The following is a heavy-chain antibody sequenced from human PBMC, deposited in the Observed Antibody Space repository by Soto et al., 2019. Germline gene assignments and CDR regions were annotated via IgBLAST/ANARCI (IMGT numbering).Heavy chain of an antibody. D-gene: IGHD2-15*01. V-gene: IGHV3-33*08. Sequence: VQLVESGGGVVQPGGSLRLSCTTSGFTFNTYGMHWVRQAPGKGLEWVASIWYDGSNKYYADSVKGRFTISRDNSKNTLYVQMNILRAEDTALYYCARADCTGAYCYSWPFNYGVDVWGQGTKVTVSS. CDR2: IWYDGSNK. J-gene: IGHJ6*02. CDR1: GFTFNTYG. CDR3: ARADCTGAYCYSWPFNYGVDV.